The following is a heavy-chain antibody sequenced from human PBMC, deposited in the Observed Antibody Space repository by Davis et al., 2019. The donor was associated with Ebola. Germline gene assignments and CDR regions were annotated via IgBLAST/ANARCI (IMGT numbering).Heavy chain of an antibody. J-gene: IGHJ4*02. CDR3: AKDAGYGGNRGRFDY. CDR1: GFTFDDYA. V-gene: IGHV3-9*01. Sequence: PGGSLRLSCAASGFTFDDYAMHWVRQAPGKGLEWVSGISWNSGSIGYADSVKGRFTISRDNAKNSLYLQMNSLRAEDTALYYCAKDAGYGGNRGRFDYWGQGTLVTVSS. CDR2: ISWNSGSI. D-gene: IGHD4-23*01.